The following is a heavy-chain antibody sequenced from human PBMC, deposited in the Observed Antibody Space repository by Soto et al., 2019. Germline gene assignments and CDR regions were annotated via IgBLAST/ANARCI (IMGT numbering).Heavy chain of an antibody. J-gene: IGHJ3*02. D-gene: IGHD3-22*01. V-gene: IGHV1-69*06. Sequence: SVKVSCKASGGTFSSYAISWVRQAPGQGLEWMGGIIPIFGTANYAQKFQGRVTITAGKSTSTAYVELSSLRSEDTAVYYRAREYYYDSSGYASDAFDIWGQGTMVTVSS. CDR3: AREYYYDSSGYASDAFDI. CDR1: GGTFSSYA. CDR2: IIPIFGTA.